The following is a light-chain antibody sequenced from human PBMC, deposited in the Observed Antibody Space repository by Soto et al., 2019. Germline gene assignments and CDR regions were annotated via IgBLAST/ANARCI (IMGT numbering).Light chain of an antibody. V-gene: IGLV2-11*01. CDR2: DVS. Sequence: QSVLTQPRSVSGSPGQSVTISCTGTSSDVGGYKYVSWYQQHPGKAPKLMIYDVSERPSGVPDRFSGSKSGNTASLTISGLQAEDEADYYCCSYAGSFTVYVFGIGTKVTAL. CDR1: SSDVGGYKY. J-gene: IGLJ1*01. CDR3: CSYAGSFTVYV.